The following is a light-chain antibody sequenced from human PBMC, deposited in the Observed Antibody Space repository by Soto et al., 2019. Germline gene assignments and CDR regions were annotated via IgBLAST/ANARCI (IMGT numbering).Light chain of an antibody. CDR2: HAS. Sequence: DIQMTQSPSTLSASIGDRVTITCRASQTINNWLAWYQQKPGKAPNLLIYHASNLETGVPSRFSGSAFGTEFTLTISSLQPHDFATSHCHHNPRYPCTLGQGTKV. CDR1: QTINNW. J-gene: IGKJ1*01. V-gene: IGKV1-5*01. CDR3: HHNPRYPCT.